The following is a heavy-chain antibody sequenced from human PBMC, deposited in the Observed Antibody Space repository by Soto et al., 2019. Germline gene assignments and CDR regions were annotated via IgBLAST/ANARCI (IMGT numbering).Heavy chain of an antibody. Sequence: AAVKVSCKASGYTFTSYDINWVRQATGQGLEWMGWMNPNSGNTGYAQKFQGRVTMTRNTSISTAYMELSSLRSEDTAVYYCSRHVTFSYYNCWSGYSETSCFDPRG. J-gene: IGHJ5*02. CDR1: GYTFTSYD. CDR2: MNPNSGNT. CDR3: SRHVTFSYYNCWSGYSETSCFDP. V-gene: IGHV1-8*01. D-gene: IGHD3-3*01.